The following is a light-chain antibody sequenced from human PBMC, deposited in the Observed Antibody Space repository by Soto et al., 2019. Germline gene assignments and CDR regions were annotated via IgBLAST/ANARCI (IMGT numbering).Light chain of an antibody. CDR1: QSVSSY. J-gene: IGKJ5*01. Sequence: IVLTQSPATLSLSPGERATLSCRASQSVSSYLAWYQQKPGQAPRLLIYDASNRATGIPARFSGSGSGTDFTLTISSLEPEDFAVYYCLQRSNWPITFGQGTRLEIK. CDR3: LQRSNWPIT. CDR2: DAS. V-gene: IGKV3-11*01.